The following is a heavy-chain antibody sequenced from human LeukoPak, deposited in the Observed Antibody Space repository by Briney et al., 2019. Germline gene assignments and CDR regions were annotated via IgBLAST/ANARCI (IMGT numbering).Heavy chain of an antibody. D-gene: IGHD2-2*01. V-gene: IGHV3-15*01. Sequence: PGGSLRLSCAASGFTSSNAWMSWVRQAPGKGLEWVGRIKSKTDSGTTDYAAPVKGRFTISRDDSKNTLYLQMNSLKTEDTAVYYCTTAPAQSDYWGQGTLVTVSS. CDR1: GFTSSNAW. CDR2: IKSKTDSGTT. J-gene: IGHJ4*02. CDR3: TTAPAQSDY.